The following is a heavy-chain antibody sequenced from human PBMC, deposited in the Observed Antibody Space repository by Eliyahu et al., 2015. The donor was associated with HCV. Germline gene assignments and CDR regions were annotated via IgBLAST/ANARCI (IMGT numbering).Heavy chain of an antibody. CDR2: IYSSGST. CDR1: XGSISGYS. J-gene: IGHJ3*02. CDR3: ARAPGGYDAFDI. Sequence: QVQLQESGPGLVKPSETLSLTVSVSXGSISGYSWSWIRQPPGKGLEWIAYIYSSGSTNYNPSLKSRVTISVDTSKNQFSLKLNAVTAADTALYYCARAPGGYDAFDIWGQGTMVTVSS. V-gene: IGHV4-59*01. D-gene: IGHD5-12*01.